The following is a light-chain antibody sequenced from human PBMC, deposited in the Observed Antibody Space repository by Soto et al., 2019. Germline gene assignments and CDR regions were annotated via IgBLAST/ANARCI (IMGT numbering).Light chain of an antibody. J-gene: IGLJ2*01. CDR1: SSDVGGYNY. Sequence: QSALTQPASVSGSPGQSITISCTGISSDVGGYNYVSWYQQRPGKVPKLMIYDVSNRPSGVSNRFSGSKSGSTASPTISGLQAEDEADYYCSSYTSSSVIFGGGTKVTVL. CDR2: DVS. CDR3: SSYTSSSVI. V-gene: IGLV2-14*03.